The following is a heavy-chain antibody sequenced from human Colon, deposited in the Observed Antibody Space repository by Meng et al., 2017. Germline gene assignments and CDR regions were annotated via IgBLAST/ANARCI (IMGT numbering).Heavy chain of an antibody. Sequence: VQVPGSGPALGGPSETPSLLCSGFGGSGSSAGYQWSWIRQPPGKGLEWIGYASTNYNPSLKSRVTISVDTSKNQFSLRLTSVTAADTAVYYCARDHMGSLDYWGQGILVTVSS. CDR1: GGSGSSAGYQ. V-gene: IGHV4-61*08. CDR2: AST. D-gene: IGHD1-26*01. CDR3: ARDHMGSLDY. J-gene: IGHJ4*02.